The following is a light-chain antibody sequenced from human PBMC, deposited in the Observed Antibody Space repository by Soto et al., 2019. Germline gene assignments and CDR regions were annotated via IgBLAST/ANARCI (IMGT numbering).Light chain of an antibody. CDR2: EID. CDR3: KSYAGQIPAI. J-gene: IGLJ2*01. V-gene: IGLV2-8*01. Sequence: QSALTQPASVSGSPGQSITISCTGTISDVGGYNYVSWYQHHPGKAPAVVIYEIDKRPSGVPDRFSGSRTGNTASLTVSGLQADDEATYYRKSYAGQIPAIFGGGTKVTVL. CDR1: ISDVGGYNY.